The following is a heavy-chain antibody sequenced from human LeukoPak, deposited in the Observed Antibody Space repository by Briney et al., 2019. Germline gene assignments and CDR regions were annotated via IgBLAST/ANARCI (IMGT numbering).Heavy chain of an antibody. CDR2: ISSSGSTI. V-gene: IGHV3-48*03. CDR3: ASDPTTGLFDY. J-gene: IGHJ4*02. Sequence: PGGSLRLSCAASGFTFSSYEMNWVRQAPGKGLEWVSYISSSGSTIYYADSVKGRFTISRDNAKNSLYLQMNSLRAEDTAVYYCASDPTTGLFDYWGQGTLVTVSS. CDR1: GFTFSSYE. D-gene: IGHD4-11*01.